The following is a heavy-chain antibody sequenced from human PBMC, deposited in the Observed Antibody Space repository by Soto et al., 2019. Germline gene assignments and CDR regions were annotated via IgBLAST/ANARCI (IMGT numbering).Heavy chain of an antibody. CDR2: ISGSGGST. CDR3: AKDEGYCSGGSCYPFDY. V-gene: IGHV3-23*01. Sequence: GLEWVSAISGSGGSTYYADSVKGRFTISRDNSKNTLYLQMNSLRAEDTAVYYCAKDEGYCSGGSCYPFDYWGQGTLVTVSS. D-gene: IGHD2-15*01. J-gene: IGHJ4*02.